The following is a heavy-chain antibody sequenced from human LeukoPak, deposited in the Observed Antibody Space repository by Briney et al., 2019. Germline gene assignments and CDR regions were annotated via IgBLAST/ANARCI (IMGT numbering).Heavy chain of an antibody. Sequence: GGSLRLSCAASGFTFSSYSMNWVRQAPGKGLEWVSSISSSSSYIYYADSVKGRFTISRDNAKNSLYLQTNSLRAEDTAVYYCARDIPPRYSSSWYFGPSDWFDPWGQGTLVTVSS. V-gene: IGHV3-21*01. D-gene: IGHD6-13*01. CDR2: ISSSSSYI. J-gene: IGHJ5*02. CDR3: ARDIPPRYSSSWYFGPSDWFDP. CDR1: GFTFSSYS.